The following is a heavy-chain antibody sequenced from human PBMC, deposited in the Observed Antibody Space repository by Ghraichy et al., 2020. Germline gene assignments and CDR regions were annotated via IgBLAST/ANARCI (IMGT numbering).Heavy chain of an antibody. J-gene: IGHJ6*02. CDR3: ALSNRRYYFYGMDV. Sequence: LRLSCAVSGFTFDDNAIHWVRQAPGKGLEWVTGFSWNSGNIGYADSVKGRFTISGDNAKNSLYLQMNSLRAEDTALYYCALSNRRYYFYGMDVWGQGTTVTVSS. V-gene: IGHV3-9*01. D-gene: IGHD2-2*01. CDR1: GFTFDDNA. CDR2: FSWNSGNI.